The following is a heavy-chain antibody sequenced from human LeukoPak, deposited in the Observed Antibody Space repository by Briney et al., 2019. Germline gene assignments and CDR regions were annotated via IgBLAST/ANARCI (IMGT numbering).Heavy chain of an antibody. CDR1: GGTFSSYA. Sequence: SVKVSCKASGGTFSSYAISWVRQAPGQGLEWMGGIIPIFGTANYAQKFQGRVTITADESTSTAYMELSSLRSEDTAVYYCARKKEDILTGYQGYYYYGMDVWGKGTTVTVSS. J-gene: IGHJ6*04. CDR2: IIPIFGTA. V-gene: IGHV1-69*13. D-gene: IGHD3-9*01. CDR3: ARKKEDILTGYQGYYYYGMDV.